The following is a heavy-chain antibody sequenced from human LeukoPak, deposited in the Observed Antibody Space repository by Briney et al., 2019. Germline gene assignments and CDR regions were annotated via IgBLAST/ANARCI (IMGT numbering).Heavy chain of an antibody. D-gene: IGHD1-26*01. CDR3: TRELGGSYNDY. Sequence: ASVKVSCKASGYPFTSYYIHWVRQAPGQGLEWVGIINIPSGGSTSYGQKFQGRVTMTRDTSTSTVYMELSSLRSEDTAVYYCTRELGGSYNDYWGQGTPVTVSP. V-gene: IGHV1-46*01. CDR1: GYPFTSYY. J-gene: IGHJ4*02. CDR2: INIPSGGST.